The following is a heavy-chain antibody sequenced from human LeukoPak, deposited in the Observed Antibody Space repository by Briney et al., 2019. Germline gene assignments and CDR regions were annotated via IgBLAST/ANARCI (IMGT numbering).Heavy chain of an antibody. CDR3: VRGAYGAGTYHFDY. CDR1: GFTFGDFP. CDR2: IRSKAYGGTT. V-gene: IGHV3-49*04. D-gene: IGHD3-10*01. Sequence: PGRSLRLSCTAAGFTFGDFPMSWVRQAPGKGLDWVGFIRSKAYGGTTENAASVQGRFTISRDDSKSIAYLQMDSLKTEDTAVYYCVRGAYGAGTYHFDYWGQGALITVSS. J-gene: IGHJ4*01.